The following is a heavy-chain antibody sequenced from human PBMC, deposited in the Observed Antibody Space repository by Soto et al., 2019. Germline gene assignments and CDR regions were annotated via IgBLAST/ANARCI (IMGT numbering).Heavy chain of an antibody. CDR1: GFTFDDYA. J-gene: IGHJ6*02. CDR3: AKKQQQLAPRRHVYYGMDV. CDR2: ISWNGGSI. D-gene: IGHD6-13*01. V-gene: IGHV3-9*01. Sequence: PGGSLRLSCAASGFTFDDYAMHWVRQAPGKGLEWVSGISWNGGSIGYADSVKGRFTISRDNAKNTLYLQMNSLRAEDTAVYYCAKKQQQLAPRRHVYYGMDVWGQGTTVTVSS.